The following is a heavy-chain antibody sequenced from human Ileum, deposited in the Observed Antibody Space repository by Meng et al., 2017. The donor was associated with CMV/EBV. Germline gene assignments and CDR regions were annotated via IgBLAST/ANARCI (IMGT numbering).Heavy chain of an antibody. V-gene: IGHV3-23*01. CDR3: AKGPWTDPHAFDI. D-gene: IGHD1-1*01. Sequence: GVSLKISCSASGLTFSSYAISSVRQAPGKGLECVSIITTDGRSTYHAGSVKGRFTLSRDNSKNMLYLQMNSLSAEDTAVYYCAKGPWTDPHAFDIWGQGTMVTVSS. CDR1: GLTFSSYA. J-gene: IGHJ3*02. CDR2: ITTDGRST.